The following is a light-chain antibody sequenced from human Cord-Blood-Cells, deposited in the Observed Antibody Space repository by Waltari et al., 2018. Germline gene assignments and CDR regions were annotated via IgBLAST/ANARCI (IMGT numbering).Light chain of an antibody. Sequence: QSVLTQPPSVSGAPGQRVTISCTGSSSNIGAGYAVHWDQQLPGTAPKLLIYGNSNRPSGVPDRFSGSKSGTSASLAITGLQAEDEADYYCQSYDSSLSGYVFGTGTKVTVL. J-gene: IGLJ1*01. CDR3: QSYDSSLSGYV. CDR1: SSNIGAGYA. CDR2: GNS. V-gene: IGLV1-40*01.